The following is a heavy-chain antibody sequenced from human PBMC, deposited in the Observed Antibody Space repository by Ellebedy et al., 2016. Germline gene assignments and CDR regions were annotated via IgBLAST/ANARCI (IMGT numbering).Heavy chain of an antibody. V-gene: IGHV3-48*01. J-gene: IGHJ6*02. CDR2: ISSTGNTI. D-gene: IGHD1-1*01. CDR3: AREFRTTHSAMDV. Sequence: GGSLRLXXAASGFSFNLFGVNWFRQGPGKGLEWVSYISSTGNTIYYADFEKGRFTIFRDNAKNSLFVQMDSLRAEDTGVYFCAREFRTTHSAMDVWGQGATVIVSS. CDR1: GFSFNLFG.